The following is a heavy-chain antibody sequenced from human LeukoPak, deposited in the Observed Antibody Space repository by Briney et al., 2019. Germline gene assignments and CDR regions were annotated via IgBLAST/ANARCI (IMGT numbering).Heavy chain of an antibody. D-gene: IGHD3-3*01. J-gene: IGHJ3*02. CDR2: IYSGGST. V-gene: IGHV3-66*01. Sequence: QSGGSLRLSCAASGFTVSSNYMSWVRQAPGKGLEWVSVIYSGGSTYYADSVKGRFTISRDNSKNTLYLQMNSLRAEDTAVYYCARDYRAYYDFWSGSPRSALDIWGQGTMVTVSS. CDR3: ARDYRAYYDFWSGSPRSALDI. CDR1: GFTVSSNY.